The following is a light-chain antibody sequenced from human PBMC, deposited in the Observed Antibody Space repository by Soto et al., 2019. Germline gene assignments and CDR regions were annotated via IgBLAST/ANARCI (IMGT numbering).Light chain of an antibody. V-gene: IGKV3-20*01. CDR2: GAS. Sequence: EIVLTQSPGTLSLSPGERATLSCRASQSVSSSYLAWYQQKPGQAPRLLIYGASSRATGIPDMFSGSGSGTVFTLTSSRLEPEDFAVYYCKQYGRTLWTFGQGTKVEIK. CDR3: KQYGRTLWT. J-gene: IGKJ1*01. CDR1: QSVSSSY.